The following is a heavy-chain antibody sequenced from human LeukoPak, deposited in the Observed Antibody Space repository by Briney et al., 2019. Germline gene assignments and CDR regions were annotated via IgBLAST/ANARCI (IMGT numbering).Heavy chain of an antibody. J-gene: IGHJ6*03. V-gene: IGHV4-34*01. CDR2: INQSGST. CDR1: GGSFSSCY. D-gene: IGHD2-15*01. CDR3: ARGDTVVVVAATRPGDYYYYYIDV. Sequence: NPSETLSLTCAVYGGSFSSCYWSWIRQPPGKGLEWIGYINQSGSTNYNPSLKGPVTISVDTFKNQFSLRLSSVTAADTAVTFCARGDTVVVVAATRPGDYYYYYIDVWGKGTTVTVSS.